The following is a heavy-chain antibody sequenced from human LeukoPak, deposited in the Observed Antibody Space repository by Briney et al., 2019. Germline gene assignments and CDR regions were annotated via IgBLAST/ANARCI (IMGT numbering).Heavy chain of an antibody. J-gene: IGHJ4*02. CDR3: ARRKRGYSSSLDY. V-gene: IGHV4-38-2*02. D-gene: IGHD6-13*01. CDR1: GYSISSGYY. Sequence: PSETLSLTCTVSGYSISSGYYWGWIRQPPGKGLEYIGSIYHSGSTYYKPSLKSRVTISVDTSKNQFSLKLSSVTAADTAVYYCARRKRGYSSSLDYWGQGTLVTVSS. CDR2: IYHSGST.